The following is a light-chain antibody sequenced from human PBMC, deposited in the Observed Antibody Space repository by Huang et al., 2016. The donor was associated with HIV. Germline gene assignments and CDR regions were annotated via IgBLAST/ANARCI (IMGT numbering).Light chain of an antibody. J-gene: IGKJ1*01. CDR2: AAA. CDR3: QQYNNWPRT. V-gene: IGKV3-15*01. Sequence: EIVMTQSPATLSVSPGERATLSCRASQSVSGNLAWYQKKPGQAPRLRIYAAATRATGIPARFSGSGSGTEFTLTISSLQSEDCAVYYCQQYNNWPRTFGQGTKVEIK. CDR1: QSVSGN.